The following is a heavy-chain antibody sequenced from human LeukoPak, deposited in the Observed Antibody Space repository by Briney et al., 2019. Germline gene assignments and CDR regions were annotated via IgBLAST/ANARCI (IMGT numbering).Heavy chain of an antibody. CDR1: GGSVSSGSYY. Sequence: SETLSPTCTVSGGSVSSGSYYWSWIRQPPGKGLEWIGYIYYSGSTNYNPSLKSRVTISVDTSKNQFSLKLSSVTAADTAVYYCARLYYDSSGQSDPWGQGTLVTVSS. D-gene: IGHD3-22*01. J-gene: IGHJ5*02. V-gene: IGHV4-61*01. CDR3: ARLYYDSSGQSDP. CDR2: IYYSGST.